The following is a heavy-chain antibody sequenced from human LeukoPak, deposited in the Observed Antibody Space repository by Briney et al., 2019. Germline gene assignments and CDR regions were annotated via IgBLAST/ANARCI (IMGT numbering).Heavy chain of an antibody. Sequence: GGSLRLSCAASGFIFSDYAMTWVRQAPGKGLEWVSSISGRGTHIYYADSVKGRFTISRDNSKNTLYLQMNSLRAEDTAVYYCAKDRAAGTFDYWGQGTLVTVSS. CDR1: GFIFSDYA. J-gene: IGHJ4*02. CDR2: ISGRGTHI. CDR3: AKDRAAGTFDY. D-gene: IGHD6-13*01. V-gene: IGHV3-21*01.